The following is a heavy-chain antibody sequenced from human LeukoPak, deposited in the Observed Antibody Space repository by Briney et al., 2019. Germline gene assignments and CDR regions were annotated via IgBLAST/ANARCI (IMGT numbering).Heavy chain of an antibody. D-gene: IGHD2-8*02. V-gene: IGHV4-59*08. CDR3: ARGYPGGGDAFDI. CDR1: GGSISNYY. J-gene: IGHJ3*02. CDR2: IYYSGST. Sequence: SETLSLTCTVSGGSISNYYWSWIRQPPAKGLEWIGYIYYSGSTNYNPSLKSRVTISVDTSKNQFSLKLSSVTAADTAVYYCARGYPGGGDAFDIWGQGTMVTVSS.